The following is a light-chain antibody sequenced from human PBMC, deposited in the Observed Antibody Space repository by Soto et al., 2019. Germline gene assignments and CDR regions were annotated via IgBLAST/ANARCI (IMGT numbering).Light chain of an antibody. Sequence: EIVMTQSPATLSVSPGERATLSCRASRSVNSNLAWYQQKPGQAPRLLIYAASTRATDIPAGFSGSGSGTEFTLTISSLQSEDFAVYYRQQYNNWPLTFGGGTKVEIK. V-gene: IGKV3-15*01. CDR1: RSVNSN. CDR3: QQYNNWPLT. J-gene: IGKJ4*01. CDR2: AAS.